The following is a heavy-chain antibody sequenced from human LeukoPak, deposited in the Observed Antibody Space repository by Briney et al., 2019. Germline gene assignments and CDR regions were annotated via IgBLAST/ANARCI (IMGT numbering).Heavy chain of an antibody. V-gene: IGHV3-23*01. J-gene: IGHJ2*01. CDR1: GFTFSSYA. CDR2: ISDSGGST. CDR3: AKDRRIVVVKVTHEYWYFDL. Sequence: PGGSLRLSCAASGFTFSSYAMSWVRQAPGKGLEWVSAISDSGGSTYYADSVKGRFTISRDNSKNTLYLQMNSLRAEDTAVYYCAKDRRIVVVKVTHEYWYFDLWGRGTLVTVSS. D-gene: IGHD3-22*01.